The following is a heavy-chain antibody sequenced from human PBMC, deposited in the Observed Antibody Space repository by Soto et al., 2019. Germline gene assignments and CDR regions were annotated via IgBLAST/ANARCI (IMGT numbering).Heavy chain of an antibody. J-gene: IGHJ4*02. CDR3: AKDGSSGWPDY. V-gene: IGHV3-30*18. Sequence: QVQLVESGGGVVQPGRSLRLSCAASGFTFSGYGMHWVRQAPGKGLEWVAVISYDGSNKYYADSVKGRFTISRDNSKNTLYLQMNSLRAEDTAVYYCAKDGSSGWPDYWGQGTLVTVSS. D-gene: IGHD6-19*01. CDR1: GFTFSGYG. CDR2: ISYDGSNK.